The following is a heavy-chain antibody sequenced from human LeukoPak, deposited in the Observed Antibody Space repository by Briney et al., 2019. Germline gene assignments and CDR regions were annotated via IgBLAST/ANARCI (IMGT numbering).Heavy chain of an antibody. CDR1: GFTFRSYA. J-gene: IGHJ4*02. CDR3: ARGNYDILTGSAFDY. Sequence: GGSLRLSCAASGFTFRSYAMHWVRQAPGKGLEWVAVTSYDGSKKCYADSVKGRFTISRDNSKNTLYLQMSSLRVEDTAVYYCARGNYDILTGSAFDYWGQGTLVTVSS. V-gene: IGHV3-30*04. CDR2: TSYDGSKK. D-gene: IGHD3-9*01.